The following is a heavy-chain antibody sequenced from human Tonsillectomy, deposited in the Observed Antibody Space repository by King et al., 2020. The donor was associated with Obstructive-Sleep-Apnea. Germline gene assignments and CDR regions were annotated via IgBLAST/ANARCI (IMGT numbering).Heavy chain of an antibody. CDR3: ARDHDRGRGIFDY. CDR1: GGSIGSGGFY. Sequence: VQLQESGPGLVTPSQTLSLTCTVSGGSIGSGGFYWSWIRQLPGRDLEWIGYSYNGETSYYNPSLESRVTISADTSKDQFSLKLTSVTAADTAVYYCARDHDRGRGIFDYWGQGTLVTVSS. J-gene: IGHJ4*02. V-gene: IGHV4-31*03. CDR2: SYNGETS. D-gene: IGHD3-10*02.